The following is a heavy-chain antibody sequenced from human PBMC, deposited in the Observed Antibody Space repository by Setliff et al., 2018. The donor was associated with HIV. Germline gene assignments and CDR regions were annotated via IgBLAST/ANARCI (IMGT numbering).Heavy chain of an antibody. CDR1: RFTFSNHW. CDR3: ARVDATDEAFGM. Sequence: PGESLKISCAASRFTFSNHWMTWVRQAPGKGLEWVANINPDGSAKIYLDSVRGRFTISRDNAKNSLSLQMNSLRAEDTALYYCARVDATDEAFGMWGQGTMVTVSS. J-gene: IGHJ3*02. V-gene: IGHV3-7*01. CDR2: INPDGSAK.